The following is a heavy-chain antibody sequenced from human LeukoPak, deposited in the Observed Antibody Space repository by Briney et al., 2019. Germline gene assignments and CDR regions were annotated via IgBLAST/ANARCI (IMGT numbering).Heavy chain of an antibody. J-gene: IGHJ4*02. CDR2: FYYGRGT. D-gene: IGHD6-19*01. V-gene: IGHV4-38-2*02. Sequence: SETLSLICTVSGYSITSGYYWAWIRRPPGRGLEWIGGFYYGRGTYYNPSLKSRINISVGTSKDQLSLNLSSVTAADSAIYYCVRGGGVAASVVGFWGRGTLVTVPS. CDR3: VRGGGVAASVVGF. CDR1: GYSITSGYY.